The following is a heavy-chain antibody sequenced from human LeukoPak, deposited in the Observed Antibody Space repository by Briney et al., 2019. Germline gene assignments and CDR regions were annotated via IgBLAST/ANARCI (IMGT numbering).Heavy chain of an antibody. Sequence: ETLSLTCAVYGGSFSGYYWSWVRQAPGKGLEWVSSISGSGGSTYNADSATGRFTISRDNSKNTLYLQMNSLRADDTAVYYCAKSHYDILTGYSYYFDYWGQGTLVAVSS. D-gene: IGHD3-9*01. V-gene: IGHV3-23*01. CDR3: AKSHYDILTGYSYYFDY. CDR1: GGSFSGYY. J-gene: IGHJ4*02. CDR2: ISGSGGST.